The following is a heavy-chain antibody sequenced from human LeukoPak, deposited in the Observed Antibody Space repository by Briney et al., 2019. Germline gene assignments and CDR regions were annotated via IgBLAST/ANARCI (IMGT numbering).Heavy chain of an antibody. Sequence: GGSLRLSCAASDFTFSFYWMTWVRQAPGEGLEWVANILPDGSEKYYLDSVKGRFTISRDNPTNSLYLQINSLRAEDTALYYWGRLARKAWYAVDYGGQGTRVTVSS. V-gene: IGHV3-7*01. J-gene: IGHJ4*02. D-gene: IGHD6-13*01. CDR2: ILPDGSEK. CDR3: GRLARKAWYAVDY. CDR1: DFTFSFYW.